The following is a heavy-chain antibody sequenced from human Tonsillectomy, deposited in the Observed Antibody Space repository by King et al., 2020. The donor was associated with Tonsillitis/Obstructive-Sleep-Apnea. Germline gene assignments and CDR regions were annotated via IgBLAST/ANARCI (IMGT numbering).Heavy chain of an antibody. CDR3: AKCFGRYPHSIGDY. CDR1: GFTFDDYA. V-gene: IGHV3-9*01. J-gene: IGHJ4*02. Sequence: VQLVESGGGLVQPGRSLRLSCAASGFTFDDYAMHWVRQAPGKGLEWVSGISWNSGSIAYADSVKGRFTISRDNAKNSLYLQMNSLRPEDTAGYYSAKCFGRYPHSIGDYSGLGTLVTVSS. CDR2: ISWNSGSI. D-gene: IGHD3-10*01.